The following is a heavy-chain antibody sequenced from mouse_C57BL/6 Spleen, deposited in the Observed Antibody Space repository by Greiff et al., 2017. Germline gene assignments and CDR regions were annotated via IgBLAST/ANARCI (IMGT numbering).Heavy chain of an antibody. D-gene: IGHD2-4*01. CDR1: GFTFSDYG. CDR2: ISSGSSTI. Sequence: EVKLVESGGGLVKPGGSLKLPCAASGFTFSDYGMHWVRQAPEKGLEWVSYISSGSSTIYYADTVKGRFTISRNNAKNTLFLQMTSLRSEDTAMYYCAREYDYDYAMDYWGQGTSVTVSS. J-gene: IGHJ4*01. CDR3: AREYDYDYAMDY. V-gene: IGHV5-17*01.